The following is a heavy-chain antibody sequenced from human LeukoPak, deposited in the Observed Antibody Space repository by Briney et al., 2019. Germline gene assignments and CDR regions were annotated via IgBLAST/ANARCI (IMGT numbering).Heavy chain of an antibody. CDR2: INTNTGNP. CDR1: GYSFRSYS. D-gene: IGHD6-13*01. CDR3: ARERPRAAAGMDY. V-gene: IGHV7-4-1*02. J-gene: IGHJ4*02. Sequence: ASVKVSCKASGYSFRSYSLSWVRQAPGPGLEWLGWINTNTGNPTYAQGFTGRFVFSLDTSVSTAYLQISSLKAEDTAVYYCARERPRAAAGMDYWGQGTLVTVSS.